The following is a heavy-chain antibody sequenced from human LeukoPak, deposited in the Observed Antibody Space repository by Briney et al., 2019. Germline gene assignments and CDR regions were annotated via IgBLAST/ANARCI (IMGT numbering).Heavy chain of an antibody. CDR3: ARGTVVPAAGPGRYDHYVMDV. CDR1: GGTFSSYA. J-gene: IGHJ6*02. D-gene: IGHD2-2*01. CDR2: IIPIFGTA. Sequence: ASVKVSCKASGGTFSSYAISWVRQAPGQGLEWMGGIIPIFGTANYAQKFQGRVTITADESTSTAYMELSSLRSEDTAVYCCARGTVVPAAGPGRYDHYVMDVWGQGTTVTVSS. V-gene: IGHV1-69*13.